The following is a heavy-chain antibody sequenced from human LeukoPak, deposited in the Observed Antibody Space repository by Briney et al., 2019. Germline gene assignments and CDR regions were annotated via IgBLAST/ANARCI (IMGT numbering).Heavy chain of an antibody. D-gene: IGHD3-10*01. V-gene: IGHV1-2*02. J-gene: IGHJ4*02. CDR2: INPNSGGT. CDR1: GYTFTGYY. CDR3: ARDLEGYHYGSGNYPQ. Sequence: GASVKVSCKASGYTFTGYYIHWVRQAPGQGLEWMGLINPNSGGTNYAQKFQGRVPMTRDTSISTAYMELSSLRSDDTAVYYCARDLEGYHYGSGNYPQWGQGTLVTVSS.